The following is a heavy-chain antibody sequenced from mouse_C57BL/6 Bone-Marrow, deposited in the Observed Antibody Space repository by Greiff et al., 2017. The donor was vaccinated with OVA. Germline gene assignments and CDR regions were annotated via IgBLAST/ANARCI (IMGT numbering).Heavy chain of an antibody. V-gene: IGHV1-22*01. CDR1: GYTFTDYN. D-gene: IGHD1-1*01. Sequence: VHVKQSGPELVKPGGSVKLSCKASGYTFTDYNMHWVKQSHGKSLEWIGYINPNNGGTSYNQKFKGKATLTVNKTSSTAYMELRILTSEESAVYYCSSHFYSSCFYFDDRGPSATLTVAS. CDR3: SSHFYSSCFYFDD. CDR2: INPNNGGT. J-gene: IGHJ2*01.